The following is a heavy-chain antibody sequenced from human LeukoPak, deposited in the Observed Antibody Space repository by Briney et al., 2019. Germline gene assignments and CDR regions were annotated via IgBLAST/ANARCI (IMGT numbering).Heavy chain of an antibody. V-gene: IGHV3-33*06. Sequence: GGSLRLSCAASGFTFRSYGKDRVRQAPGKGVGWGGVIWYDGSNKYYADSVKGRFTISRDNSKNTLYLQMNSLRAEDTAVYYCAKDSSIAARYFDYWGQGTLVTVSS. D-gene: IGHD6-6*01. J-gene: IGHJ4*02. CDR1: GFTFRSYG. CDR3: AKDSSIAARYFDY. CDR2: IWYDGSNK.